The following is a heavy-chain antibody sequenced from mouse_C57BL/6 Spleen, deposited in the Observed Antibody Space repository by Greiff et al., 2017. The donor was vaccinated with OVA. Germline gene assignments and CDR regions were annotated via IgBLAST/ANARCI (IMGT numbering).Heavy chain of an antibody. J-gene: IGHJ4*01. CDR3: AREDGYYAMDY. D-gene: IGHD2-3*01. Sequence: EVKLVESGGGLVKPGGSLKLSCAASGFTFSDYGMHWVRQAPEKGLEWVAYISSGSSTIYYADTVKGRFTISRDKAKNTLFLQMTSLRSEYTAMYYCAREDGYYAMDYWGQGTSVTVSS. CDR1: GFTFSDYG. V-gene: IGHV5-17*01. CDR2: ISSGSSTI.